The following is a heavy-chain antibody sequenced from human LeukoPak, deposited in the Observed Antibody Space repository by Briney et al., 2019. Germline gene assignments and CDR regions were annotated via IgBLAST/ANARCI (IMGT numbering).Heavy chain of an antibody. V-gene: IGHV1-69*06. CDR2: IIPIFGTA. CDR1: GGTFSSYA. J-gene: IGHJ3*02. D-gene: IGHD2-2*01. Sequence: ASVKVSCKASGGTFSSYAISWVRQAPGQGLEWMGGIIPIFGTANYAQKFQGRVTITADKSTSTAYMELSSLRSEDTAVYYCAREGRRYCSSTSCAGGALDIWGQGTMVTVSS. CDR3: AREGRRYCSSTSCAGGALDI.